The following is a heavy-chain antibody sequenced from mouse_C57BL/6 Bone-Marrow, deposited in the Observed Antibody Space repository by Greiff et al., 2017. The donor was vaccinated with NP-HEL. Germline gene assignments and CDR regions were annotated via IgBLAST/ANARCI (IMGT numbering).Heavy chain of an antibody. CDR1: GYTFTSYG. J-gene: IGHJ3*01. Sequence: QVQLQQSGAELARPGDSVKLSCKASGYTFTSYGISWVKQRTGQGLEWIGEIYPRSGNTYYNEKFKGKATLTADKSSSTAYMELRSLTSEDSAVYFCAHYYYGSSLFAYWGQGTLVTVSA. V-gene: IGHV1-81*01. CDR2: IYPRSGNT. CDR3: AHYYYGSSLFAY. D-gene: IGHD1-1*01.